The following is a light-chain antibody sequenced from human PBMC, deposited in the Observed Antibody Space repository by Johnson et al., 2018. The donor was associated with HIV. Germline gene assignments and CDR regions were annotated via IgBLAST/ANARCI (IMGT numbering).Light chain of an antibody. CDR3: GTWDSSRSAVGYV. V-gene: IGLV1-51*01. Sequence: QAVLTQPPSVSAAPGQKVTISCSGSSSNIGNNYVSWYQQLPGTAPKLLIYDNNKRPSGIPDRFSGSKSGTSATLGITGLQTGDEADYYCGTWDSSRSAVGYVFGTGTKVPVL. CDR1: SSNIGNNY. CDR2: DNN. J-gene: IGLJ1*01.